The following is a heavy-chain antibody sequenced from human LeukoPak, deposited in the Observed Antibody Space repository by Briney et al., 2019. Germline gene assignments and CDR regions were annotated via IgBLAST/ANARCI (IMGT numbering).Heavy chain of an antibody. D-gene: IGHD6-19*01. Sequence: GGSLRLSCAASGFSFMNAWMSWVRQAPGKGLEWVGRIKSKTDGGTTDYAAPVKGRFTISRDDSKNTLYLQMNSLKTEDTAVYYCLGLSGWTDYWGQGTLVTVSS. V-gene: IGHV3-15*01. CDR1: GFSFMNAW. J-gene: IGHJ4*02. CDR3: LGLSGWTDY. CDR2: IKSKTDGGTT.